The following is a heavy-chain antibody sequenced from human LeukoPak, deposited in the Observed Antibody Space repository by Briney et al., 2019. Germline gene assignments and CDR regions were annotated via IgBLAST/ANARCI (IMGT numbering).Heavy chain of an antibody. Sequence: SETLSLTCAVYGGSFSGYYWSWIRQPPGKGLECIGEINHSGSTNYNPSLKSRVTISVDTSKNQFSLKLSSVTAADTAVYYCARVSRSSSREDYWGQGTLVTVSS. CDR2: INHSGST. V-gene: IGHV4-34*01. CDR1: GGSFSGYY. D-gene: IGHD6-6*01. J-gene: IGHJ4*02. CDR3: ARVSRSSSREDY.